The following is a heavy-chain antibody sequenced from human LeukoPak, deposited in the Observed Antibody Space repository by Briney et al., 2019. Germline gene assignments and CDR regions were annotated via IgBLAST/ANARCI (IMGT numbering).Heavy chain of an antibody. Sequence: SETLSLTCSVAGGSMSIYYWSWIRQPPGKGLEWIGYVSYSGSTNYNPSLKSRVTISVDMSKNQFSLKLSSVTAADTAVYYCARQSAAAGTDYFDYWGQGTLVTVSS. CDR1: GGSMSIYY. CDR2: VSYSGST. D-gene: IGHD6-13*01. J-gene: IGHJ4*02. CDR3: ARQSAAAGTDYFDY. V-gene: IGHV4-59*08.